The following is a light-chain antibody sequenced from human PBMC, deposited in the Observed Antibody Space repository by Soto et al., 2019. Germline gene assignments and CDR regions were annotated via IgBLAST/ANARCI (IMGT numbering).Light chain of an antibody. CDR3: QQYNNWPLT. CDR2: GAS. J-gene: IGKJ4*01. V-gene: IGKV3-15*01. Sequence: EVVMTQSPATLSVSPGERATLSCRASQSVSNNLAWYQQKPGQAPRLLIYGASTRATGIPARVSGSGSGTPFTLTISSLQSEDCAVYYCQQYNNWPLTFGGGTKVEIK. CDR1: QSVSNN.